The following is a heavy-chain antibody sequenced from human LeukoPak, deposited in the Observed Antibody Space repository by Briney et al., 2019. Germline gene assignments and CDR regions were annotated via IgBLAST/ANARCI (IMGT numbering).Heavy chain of an antibody. CDR3: AKHLIEQGFDP. CDR2: ISGSGGST. J-gene: IGHJ5*02. V-gene: IGHV3-23*01. D-gene: IGHD3-22*01. Sequence: GGSLRLSCAASGFTFSSYAMSWVRPAPGKGLEWVSAISGSGGSTYYADSVKGRFTISRDNPKNTLYLQMNSLRAEDTAVYYCAKHLIEQGFDPWGQGTLVTVSS. CDR1: GFTFSSYA.